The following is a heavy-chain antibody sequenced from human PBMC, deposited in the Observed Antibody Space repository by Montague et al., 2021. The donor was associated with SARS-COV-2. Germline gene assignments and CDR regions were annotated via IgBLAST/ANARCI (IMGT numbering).Heavy chain of an antibody. CDR2: IYYSGGI. CDR3: ARAVSVRRAVNWFDP. D-gene: IGHD3-10*01. J-gene: IGHJ5*02. V-gene: IGHV4-59*11. CDR1: GGSMSDHY. Sequence: SETLSLTCTVSGGSMSDHYWAWIRQPPGKGLEWLAYIYYSGGIXSXASXXXRVSMSVDTSKNQFSLKSTSVTAADTAVYYCARAVSVRRAVNWFDPWGQGTLVTVSS.